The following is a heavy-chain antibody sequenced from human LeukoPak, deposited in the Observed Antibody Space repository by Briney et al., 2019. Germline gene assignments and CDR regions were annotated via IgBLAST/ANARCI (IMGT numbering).Heavy chain of an antibody. CDR3: ARGGYGSGSPWSY. Sequence: PSETLSLTCTVSGGSISSYYWSWIRQPPGKGLEWIGYIYYSGSTNYNPSLKSRVTISVDTSKNQFSLKLSSVTAADTAVYYCARGGYGSGSPWSYWGQATLVTVSS. V-gene: IGHV4-59*01. CDR2: IYYSGST. D-gene: IGHD3-10*01. CDR1: GGSISSYY. J-gene: IGHJ4*02.